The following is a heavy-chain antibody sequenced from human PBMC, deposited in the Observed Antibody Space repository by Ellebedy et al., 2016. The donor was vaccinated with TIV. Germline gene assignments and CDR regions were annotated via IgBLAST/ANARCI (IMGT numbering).Heavy chain of an antibody. CDR2: ISSDGSIT. J-gene: IGHJ6*02. Sequence: GESLKISCAASGFTFSVNWMYWVRQAPGKGLMWVSRISSDGSITTYADSVKGRLTISRDNAKNTLYLQMNSLRAEDTAVYYCARGSWACSGSMDVWGQGTTVTVSS. V-gene: IGHV3-74*01. CDR3: ARGSWACSGSMDV. CDR1: GFTFSVNW. D-gene: IGHD6-19*01.